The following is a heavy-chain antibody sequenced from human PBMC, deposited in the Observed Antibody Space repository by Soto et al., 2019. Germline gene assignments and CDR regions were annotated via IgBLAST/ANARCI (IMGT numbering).Heavy chain of an antibody. Sequence: GGSLRLSCEDSGSSFISYEMNWVRQAPGKGLEWLAYISSSGSTKHYADSVKGRFAISRDNAKQSVYLQMNSLRAEDTAVYYCSRDQGCSSTSCYTPGGMDVWGQGTTVTVSS. CDR2: ISSSGSTK. CDR1: GSSFISYE. CDR3: SRDQGCSSTSCYTPGGMDV. D-gene: IGHD2-2*02. V-gene: IGHV3-48*03. J-gene: IGHJ6*02.